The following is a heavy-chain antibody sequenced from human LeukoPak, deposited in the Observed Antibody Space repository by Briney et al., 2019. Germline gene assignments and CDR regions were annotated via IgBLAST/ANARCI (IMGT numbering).Heavy chain of an antibody. CDR2: IRFDGSNK. V-gene: IGHV3-30*02. CDR3: AKGLDLWGELGIDY. D-gene: IGHD7-27*01. J-gene: IGHJ4*02. CDR1: GFTFSTCG. Sequence: GGSLRLSCAASGFTFSTCGMHWVRQAPGKGLEWVAFIRFDGSNKYYADSVKGRFTISRDNSKNTLYLQMNSLRAEDTAVYYCAKGLDLWGELGIDYWGQGTLVTVSS.